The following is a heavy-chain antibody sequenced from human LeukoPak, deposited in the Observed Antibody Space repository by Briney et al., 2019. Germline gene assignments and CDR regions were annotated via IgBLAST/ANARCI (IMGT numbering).Heavy chain of an antibody. V-gene: IGHV3-64*01. CDR1: GLTFSSYS. J-gene: IGHJ4*02. CDR3: ARGDRTITTPNY. CDR2: ISTNGDFT. Sequence: GGSLRLSCAASGLTFSSYSMNWVRQAPGKGLEYVSAISTNGDFTYYANSVKGRFTISRDNSKNTLYLQMGSLRAEDMAVYYCARGDRTITTPNYWGQGTLVTDSS. D-gene: IGHD4-11*01.